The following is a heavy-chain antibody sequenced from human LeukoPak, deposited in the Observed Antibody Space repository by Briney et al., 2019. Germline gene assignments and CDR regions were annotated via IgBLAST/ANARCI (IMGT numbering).Heavy chain of an antibody. V-gene: IGHV4-59*12. CDR1: GGSISSYY. CDR2: IHYSGST. CDR3: ARDCSSTSCYGFFDY. D-gene: IGHD2-2*01. J-gene: IGHJ4*02. Sequence: PSETLSLTCTVSGGSISSYYWSWIRQPPGKGLEWIGYIHYSGSTNYNPSLKSRVTISVDTSKNQFSLKLSSVTAADTAVYYCARDCSSTSCYGFFDYWGQGTLVTVSS.